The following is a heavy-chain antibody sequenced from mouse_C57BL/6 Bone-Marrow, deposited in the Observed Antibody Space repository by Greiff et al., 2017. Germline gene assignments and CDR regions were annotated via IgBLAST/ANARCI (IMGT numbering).Heavy chain of an antibody. D-gene: IGHD4-1*01. CDR3: ARQVWTGTFAY. CDR2: ISDGGSYT. V-gene: IGHV5-4*03. Sequence: EVKVVESGGGLVKPGGSLKLSCAASGFNFSSYAMSWVRQTPEKRLEWVATISDGGSYTYYPDNVKGRFTISRDNAKNNLYLQMSHLKSEDTAMYYCARQVWTGTFAYWGQGTLVTVSA. J-gene: IGHJ3*01. CDR1: GFNFSSYA.